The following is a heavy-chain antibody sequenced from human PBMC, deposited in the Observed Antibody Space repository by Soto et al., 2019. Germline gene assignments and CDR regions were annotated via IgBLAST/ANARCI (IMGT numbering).Heavy chain of an antibody. D-gene: IGHD6-13*01. CDR2: IYYSGST. J-gene: IGHJ5*02. Sequence: SETLSLTCTVSGGSISSISYYWGWIRQPPGKGLEWIGSIYYSGSTYYNPSLKSRVTISVDTSKNQFSLKLSSVTAADTAVYYCARPSRYSSSWAAGPNWFDPWGQGTLVT. CDR1: GGSISSISYY. CDR3: ARPSRYSSSWAAGPNWFDP. V-gene: IGHV4-39*01.